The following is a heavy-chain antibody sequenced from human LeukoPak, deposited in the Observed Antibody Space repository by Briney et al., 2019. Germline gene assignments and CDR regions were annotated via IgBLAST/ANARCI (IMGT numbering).Heavy chain of an antibody. J-gene: IGHJ4*02. V-gene: IGHV4-34*01. D-gene: IGHD6-6*01. CDR2: INHSGST. CDR1: GGSFSGYY. CDR3: ARRPEYSSSSGFSHPVDY. Sequence: SETLSLTCAVYGGSFSGYYWSWIRQPPGKGLEWIGEINHSGSTNYNPSLKSRVTISVDTSKNQFSLKLSSVTAADTAVYYCARRPEYSSSSGFSHPVDYRGQGTLVTVSS.